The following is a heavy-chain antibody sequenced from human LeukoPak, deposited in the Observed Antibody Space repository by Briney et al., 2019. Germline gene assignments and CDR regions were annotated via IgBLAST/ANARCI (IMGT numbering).Heavy chain of an antibody. Sequence: GASVKVSCKASGGSFSSYAISWVRQAPGPGLEWMGGIIPIFGTANYAQKFQGRVTITADESTSTAYMELSSLRSEDTAVYYCARELEYYYGSGSYFRYYYYYMDVWGKGTTVTVSS. CDR1: GGSFSSYA. CDR2: IIPIFGTA. D-gene: IGHD3-10*01. CDR3: ARELEYYYGSGSYFRYYYYYMDV. J-gene: IGHJ6*03. V-gene: IGHV1-69*01.